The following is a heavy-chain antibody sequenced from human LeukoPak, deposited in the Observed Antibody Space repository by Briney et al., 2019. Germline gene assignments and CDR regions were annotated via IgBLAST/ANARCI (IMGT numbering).Heavy chain of an antibody. CDR2: INPNSGGT. J-gene: IGHJ6*03. D-gene: IGHD4-17*01. CDR3: ARDCGKWGYGDYVRGNYYYYYMDV. Sequence: ASVKVSCKASGYTFTGFYMHWVRQAPGQGLEWMGWINPNSGGTNYAQKFQGRVTMTRDTSISTAYMELSRLRSDDTAVYYCARDCGKWGYGDYVRGNYYYYYMDVWGKGTTVTVSS. V-gene: IGHV1-2*02. CDR1: GYTFTGFY.